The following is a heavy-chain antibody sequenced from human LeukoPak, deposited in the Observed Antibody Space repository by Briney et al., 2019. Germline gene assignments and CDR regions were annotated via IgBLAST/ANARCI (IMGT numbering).Heavy chain of an antibody. CDR1: GFTFSSYG. Sequence: PGGSLRLSCAASGFTFSSYGMSWVRQAPGKGLEWVSAISGSGGSTYYADSVKGRFTISRDNSKNTLYLQMNSLRAEDTAVYYCAKDLGGILTGFDYWGQGTLVTVSS. V-gene: IGHV3-23*01. D-gene: IGHD3-9*01. CDR3: AKDLGGILTGFDY. CDR2: ISGSGGST. J-gene: IGHJ4*02.